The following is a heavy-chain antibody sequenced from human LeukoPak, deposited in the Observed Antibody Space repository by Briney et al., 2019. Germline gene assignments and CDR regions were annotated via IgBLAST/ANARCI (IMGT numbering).Heavy chain of an antibody. D-gene: IGHD4-11*01. Sequence: GGSLRLSCAASGFTFRGFLMSWVRQIPGKGLEWVANIKQDGSEKYYADALKGRFTISRDNTKNSVSLQMNSLIVEDTAVYYCARDTVTTLYGMDVWGQGTTVTVSS. CDR2: IKQDGSEK. V-gene: IGHV3-7*01. CDR1: GFTFRGFL. J-gene: IGHJ6*02. CDR3: ARDTVTTLYGMDV.